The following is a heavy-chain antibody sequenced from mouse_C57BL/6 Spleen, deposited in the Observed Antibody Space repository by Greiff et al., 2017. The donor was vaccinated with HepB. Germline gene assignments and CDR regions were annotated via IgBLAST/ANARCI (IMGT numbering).Heavy chain of an antibody. CDR1: GYAFSSSW. Sequence: QVQLQQSGPELVKPGASVKISCKASGYAFSSSWMNWVKQRPGKGLEWIGRIYPGDGDTNYNGKFKGKATLTADKSSSTAYMQLSSLTSEDSAVYFCARLAYGGAMDYWGQGTSVTVSS. D-gene: IGHD1-1*01. J-gene: IGHJ4*01. V-gene: IGHV1-82*01. CDR3: ARLAYGGAMDY. CDR2: IYPGDGDT.